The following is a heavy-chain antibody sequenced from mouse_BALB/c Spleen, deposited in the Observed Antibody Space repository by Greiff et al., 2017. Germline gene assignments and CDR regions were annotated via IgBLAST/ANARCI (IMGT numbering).Heavy chain of an antibody. CDR1: GYSFTSYW. Sequence: VKLQESGPQLVRPGASVKISCKASGYSFTSYWMHWVKQRPGQGLEWIGMIDPSDSETRLNQKFKDKATLTVDKSSSTAYMQLSSPTSEDSAVYYCARDSSGYGDYWGQGTTLTVSS. J-gene: IGHJ2*01. V-gene: IGHV1S126*01. CDR2: IDPSDSET. D-gene: IGHD3-2*01. CDR3: ARDSSGYGDY.